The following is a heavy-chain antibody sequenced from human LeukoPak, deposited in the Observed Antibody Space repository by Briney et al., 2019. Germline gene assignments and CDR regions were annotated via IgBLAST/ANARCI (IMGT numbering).Heavy chain of an antibody. CDR1: GFTFSTSA. V-gene: IGHV3-64*01. CDR2: ISSKGGRT. CDR3: ARGEPDCAGDCPYWYFDL. J-gene: IGHJ2*01. D-gene: IGHD2-21*02. Sequence: PGGSLRLSCAVSGFTFSTSAMHWVRHAPGKGLEYVSAISSKGGRTYYANSVKGRFTISRDNSKNTVFLQMGSLRTEDMAVYYCARGEPDCAGDCPYWYFDLWGRGTLVTVSS.